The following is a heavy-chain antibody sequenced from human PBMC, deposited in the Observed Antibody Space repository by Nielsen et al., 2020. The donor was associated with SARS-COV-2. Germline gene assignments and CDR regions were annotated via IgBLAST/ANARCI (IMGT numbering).Heavy chain of an antibody. D-gene: IGHD3-3*02. V-gene: IGHV3-21*01. CDR3: AKGLSRVDAFDI. CDR2: ISSSSSYI. Sequence: GGSLSLSCAASGLTFSSYSMNWVRQAPGKGLEWVSSISSSSSYIYYAVSVKGRFTISRDNAKNSLYLQMNSLRAEDTAVYYCAKGLSRVDAFDIWGQGTMVTVSS. J-gene: IGHJ3*02. CDR1: GLTFSSYS.